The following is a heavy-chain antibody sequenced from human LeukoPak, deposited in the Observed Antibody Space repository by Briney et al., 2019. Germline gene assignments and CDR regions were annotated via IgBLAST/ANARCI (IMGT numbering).Heavy chain of an antibody. CDR1: GFTFTSYG. Sequence: ASVKVSCKASGFTFTSYGISWVRQAPGQGLEWMGWISAYDGDTNYAQKLQGRVTMTTDTSTTTAYMELRSLRSDDTAVYYCARFCSAGSCYSVALDIWGQGTMVTVSS. CDR3: ARFCSAGSCYSVALDI. V-gene: IGHV1-18*01. J-gene: IGHJ3*02. D-gene: IGHD2-15*01. CDR2: ISAYDGDT.